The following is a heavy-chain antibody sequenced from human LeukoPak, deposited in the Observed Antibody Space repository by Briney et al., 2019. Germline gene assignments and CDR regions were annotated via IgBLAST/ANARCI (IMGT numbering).Heavy chain of an antibody. V-gene: IGHV3-48*03. J-gene: IGHJ6*04. CDR3: AELGITMIGGV. D-gene: IGHD3-10*02. CDR2: INDSGKTR. CDR1: GFTLSSYE. Sequence: GGSLRLSCAASGFTLSSYEMNWVRQAPGKGLEWISYINDSGKTRYYADSVKGRFTISRDNAKNSLYLQMNSLRAEDTAVYHCAELGITMIGGVWGKGTTVTISS.